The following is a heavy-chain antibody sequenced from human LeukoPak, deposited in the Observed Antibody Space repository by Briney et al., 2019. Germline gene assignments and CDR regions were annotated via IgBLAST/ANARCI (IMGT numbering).Heavy chain of an antibody. D-gene: IGHD3-3*01. CDR3: ARNHNYTDHYNHMDV. J-gene: IGHJ6*03. V-gene: IGHV1-69*13. CDR2: IIPIFGTA. CDR1: GGTFSSYA. Sequence: GASVKVSCKASGGTFSSYAISWVRQAPGQGLEWMGGIIPIFGTANYAQKFQGRVTITADESTSTAYMELSSLRSEDTAVYYCARNHNYTDHYNHMDVWGRGTAITVSS.